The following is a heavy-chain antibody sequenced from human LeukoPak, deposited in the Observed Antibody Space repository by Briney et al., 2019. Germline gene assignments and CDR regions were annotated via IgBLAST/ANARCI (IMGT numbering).Heavy chain of an antibody. CDR1: GFTFSSYS. J-gene: IGHJ4*02. CDR2: ISSSSSYI. V-gene: IGHV3-21*01. Sequence: GGSLRLSCAASGFTFSSYSMNWVRQAPGKGLEWVSSISSSSSYIYSADSLKGRFTISRDNAKNSLFLQMNSLRAEDTAVYYCARVPSPGYSYGHPYYFDYWGQGTLVTVSS. D-gene: IGHD5-18*01. CDR3: ARVPSPGYSYGHPYYFDY.